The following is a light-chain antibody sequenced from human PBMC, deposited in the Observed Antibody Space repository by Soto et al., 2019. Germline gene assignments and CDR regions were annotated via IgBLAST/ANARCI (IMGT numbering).Light chain of an antibody. V-gene: IGKV1-39*01. J-gene: IGKJ4*01. CDR3: QQSYSIPLT. Sequence: DIQMTQSPSSLSASVGDRVTIXXRSSQSIAGYLNWYQQKPGKAPKVXINGASSLQSGVPSRFSGSRSGTDFTLTISSLQPEDFATYYCQQSYSIPLTFGGGTKVDIK. CDR2: GAS. CDR1: QSIAGY.